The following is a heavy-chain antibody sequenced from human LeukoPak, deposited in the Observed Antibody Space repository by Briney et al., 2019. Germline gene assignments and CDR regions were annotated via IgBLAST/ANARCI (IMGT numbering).Heavy chain of an antibody. CDR2: INSDGSST. V-gene: IGHV3-74*01. D-gene: IGHD2-21*02. CDR3: AILAYCGGDCYRTFDY. J-gene: IGHJ4*02. Sequence: PGGSLRLSCAASGFTFSSYWMHWVRQAPGKGLVWVSRINSDGSSTSYADSVKGRFTISRDNAKNTLYLQMNSLRAGDTAVYYCAILAYCGGDCYRTFDYWGQGTLVTVSS. CDR1: GFTFSSYW.